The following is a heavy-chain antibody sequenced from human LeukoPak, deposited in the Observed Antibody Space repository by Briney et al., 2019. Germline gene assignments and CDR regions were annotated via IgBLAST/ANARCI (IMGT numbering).Heavy chain of an antibody. Sequence: GGSLRLSCAASGFTFSSYPLHWVRQAPGRGREWVTHISYDGSKIYYADSVKGRFTISRDNSKNTLYLQMNSLRAEDTAVYYCARESGWGLPHAFDFWGQGTMITVSS. CDR3: ARESGWGLPHAFDF. CDR1: GFTFSSYP. D-gene: IGHD3-10*01. CDR2: ISYDGSKI. V-gene: IGHV3-30-3*01. J-gene: IGHJ3*01.